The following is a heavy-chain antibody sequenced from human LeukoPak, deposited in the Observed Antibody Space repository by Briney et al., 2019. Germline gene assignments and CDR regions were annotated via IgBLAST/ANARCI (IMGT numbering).Heavy chain of an antibody. V-gene: IGHV4-39*01. CDR3: ARPHIYDFWSGYSNWFDP. D-gene: IGHD3-3*01. J-gene: IGHJ5*02. CDR2: FYYSGST. Sequence: PSETLSLTXTVSGGSISSSSYYWGWIRQPPGKGLEWIGSFYYSGSTYYNPSLKSRVTISVDTSKNQFSLKLSSVTAADTAVYYCARPHIYDFWSGYSNWFDPWGQGTLVTVSS. CDR1: GGSISSSSYY.